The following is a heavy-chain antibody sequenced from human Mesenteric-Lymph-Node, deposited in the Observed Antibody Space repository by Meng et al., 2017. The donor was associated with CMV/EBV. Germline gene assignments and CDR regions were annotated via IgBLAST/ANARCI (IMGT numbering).Heavy chain of an antibody. CDR2: INHRGST. CDR3: ARAGYCSSTSCYRFDY. Sequence: YGGSFSGDYWGWICRPPGKGLEWIGEINHRGSTNYAPSLESRVTISVDTSKNQFSLKLSSVTAADTAVYYCARAGYCSSTSCYRFDYWGQGTLVTVSS. J-gene: IGHJ4*02. V-gene: IGHV4-34*01. D-gene: IGHD2-2*02. CDR1: GGSFSGDY.